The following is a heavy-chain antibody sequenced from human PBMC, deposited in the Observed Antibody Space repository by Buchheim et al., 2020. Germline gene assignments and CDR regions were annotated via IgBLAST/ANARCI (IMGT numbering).Heavy chain of an antibody. CDR1: GFTFSSYG. CDR2: IWYDGSNK. V-gene: IGHV3-33*01. D-gene: IGHD3-22*01. J-gene: IGHJ4*02. Sequence: QVQLVESGRGVAQPGRSLRLSCAASGFTFSSYGMHWVRQAPGKGLEWVAVIWYDGSNKYYADSVKGRFTISRDNSKNTLYLQMNSLRAEDTAVYYCARGPYYYDSSGYYSAYYFDYWGQGTL. CDR3: ARGPYYYDSSGYYSAYYFDY.